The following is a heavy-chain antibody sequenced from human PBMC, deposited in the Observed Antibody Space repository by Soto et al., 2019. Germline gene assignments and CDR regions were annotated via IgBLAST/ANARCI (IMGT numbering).Heavy chain of an antibody. V-gene: IGHV3-33*01. D-gene: IGHD3-3*01. J-gene: IGHJ6*03. CDR2: IWYDGSNK. CDR3: ARDHRAGSEVRITIFGVVPYYYMDV. Sequence: GGSLRLSCAASGFTFSSYGMHWVRQAPGKGLEWVAVIWYDGSNKYYADSVKGRFTISRDNSKNTLYLQMNSLRAEDTAVYYCARDHRAGSEVRITIFGVVPYYYMDVWGKGTTVTVSS. CDR1: GFTFSSYG.